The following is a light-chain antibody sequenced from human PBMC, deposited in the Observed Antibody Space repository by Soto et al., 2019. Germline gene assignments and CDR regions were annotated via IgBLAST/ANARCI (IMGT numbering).Light chain of an antibody. CDR1: SSNIGSRT. Sequence: QLVLTQPPSASGTPGQRVTISCSGTSSNIGSRTVNWYQQLPGTAPKLLIYTNNQRPSGVPDRFSGSKSGTSASLAISGLQSEDEADYYCAAWEDSLKGWVFGGGTKLTVL. V-gene: IGLV1-44*01. CDR2: TNN. CDR3: AAWEDSLKGWV. J-gene: IGLJ3*02.